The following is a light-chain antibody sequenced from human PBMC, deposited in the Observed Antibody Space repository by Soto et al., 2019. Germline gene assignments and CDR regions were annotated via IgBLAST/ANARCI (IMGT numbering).Light chain of an antibody. Sequence: QSALTQPPSASGTPGQRVSISCSGRASDIGTNTVNSYQQFPGTAPNLLLHSNDQRPSGVPARFSGSKSGTSASLAISGLQSEDEADYYYLAWDGSLNGYVFGTGTKLTVL. CDR2: SND. CDR1: ASDIGTNT. CDR3: LAWDGSLNGYV. V-gene: IGLV1-44*01. J-gene: IGLJ1*01.